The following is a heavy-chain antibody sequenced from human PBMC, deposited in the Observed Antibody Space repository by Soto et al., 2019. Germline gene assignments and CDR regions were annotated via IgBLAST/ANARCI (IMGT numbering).Heavy chain of an antibody. V-gene: IGHV1-18*01. D-gene: IGHD2-2*01. Sequence: ASVKVSCKASGYTFTSYGISWVRQAPGQGLEWMGWISAYNGNTNYAQKLQGRVTMTTDTSTSTAYMELRSLRSDDTAVYYCARDEAHCSSTSCYGFNWFDPWGQGTLVTVSS. CDR3: ARDEAHCSSTSCYGFNWFDP. CDR2: ISAYNGNT. J-gene: IGHJ5*02. CDR1: GYTFTSYG.